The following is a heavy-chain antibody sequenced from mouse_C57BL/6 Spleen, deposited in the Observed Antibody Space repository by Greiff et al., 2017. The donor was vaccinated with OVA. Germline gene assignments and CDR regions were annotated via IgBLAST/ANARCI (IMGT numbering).Heavy chain of an antibody. CDR2: IWSGGST. CDR1: GFSLTSYC. Sequence: QVQLKQSGPGLVQPSQCLSITCTVSGFSLTSYCIHWVRQPPGKGLEWLGVIWSGGSTDYNAAFISRLSISKVNSKSQVFFKMHSLQADDTAIYYCASSYYSNSWFAYWGQGTLVTVSA. D-gene: IGHD2-5*01. J-gene: IGHJ3*01. V-gene: IGHV2-4*01. CDR3: ASSYYSNSWFAY.